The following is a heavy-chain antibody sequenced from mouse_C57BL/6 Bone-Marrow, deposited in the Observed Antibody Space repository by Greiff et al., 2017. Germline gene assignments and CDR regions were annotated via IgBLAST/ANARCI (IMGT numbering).Heavy chain of an antibody. Sequence: QVQLQQSGAELVRPGASVTLACKASGYAFTDHELHWVKQTPVHGLAWIGPIDPETGGTASNLKFKGEEILTADKASSTAYMVLRSLTSEDSAVDYCTGLRRNGCGQGSTLT. CDR1: GYAFTDHE. CDR3: TGLRRNG. D-gene: IGHD1-1*01. J-gene: IGHJ2*01. CDR2: IDPETGGT. V-gene: IGHV1-15*01.